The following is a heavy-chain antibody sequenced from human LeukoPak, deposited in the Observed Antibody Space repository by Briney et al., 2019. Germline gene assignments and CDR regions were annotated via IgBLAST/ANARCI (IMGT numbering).Heavy chain of an antibody. CDR2: INHSGST. CDR3: ARRPLNLVTTRRYFDL. D-gene: IGHD3-22*01. V-gene: IGHV4-34*01. Sequence: PSETLSLTCAVYGGSFSGYYWSWIRQPPGKGLEWIGEINHSGSTNYNPSLKSRVTISVDTSKNQFSLKLSSVTAADTAVYYCARRPLNLVTTRRYFDLWGRGTLVTVSS. J-gene: IGHJ2*01. CDR1: GGSFSGYY.